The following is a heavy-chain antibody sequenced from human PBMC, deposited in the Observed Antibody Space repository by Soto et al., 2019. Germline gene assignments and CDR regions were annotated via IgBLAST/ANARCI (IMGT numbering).Heavy chain of an antibody. CDR3: ARAAVAGLDAFDI. V-gene: IGHV3-23*01. J-gene: IGHJ3*02. CDR1: GFTFSSYA. CDR2: ISGSGGST. D-gene: IGHD6-19*01. Sequence: GGSLRLSCAASGFTFSSYAMSWVRQAPGKGLKWVSAISGSGGSTYYADSVKGRFTISRDNSKNTLYLQMNSLRAEDTAVYYCARAAVAGLDAFDIWGQGTMVTVSS.